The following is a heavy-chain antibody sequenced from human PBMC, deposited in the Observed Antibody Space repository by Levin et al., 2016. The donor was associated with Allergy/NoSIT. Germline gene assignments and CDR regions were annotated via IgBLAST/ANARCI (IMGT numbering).Heavy chain of an antibody. J-gene: IGHJ4*02. Sequence: VRQAPGQRLEWMGWINAGNGNTKYSKNFQGRVTITRDTSANTAYMYLSSLRSEDTAVYFCVRFIVSTSYFDYWGQGALVTVSS. V-gene: IGHV1-3*01. D-gene: IGHD5/OR15-5a*01. CDR2: INAGNGNT. CDR3: VRFIVSTSYFDY.